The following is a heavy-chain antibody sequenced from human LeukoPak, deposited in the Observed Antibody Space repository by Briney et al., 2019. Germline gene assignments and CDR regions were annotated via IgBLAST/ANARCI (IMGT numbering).Heavy chain of an antibody. Sequence: PGGSLRLSCAASGFTFSNYYMSWIRQAPGKGLEWVSYISSSGSNIYYADSVKGRFTISRDNAKNSLYLQMNSLRAEDTAVYYCAIDLSGGYSSGWYSYLVCWGQGTLVTVSS. V-gene: IGHV3-11*01. CDR3: AIDLSGGYSSGWYSYLVC. J-gene: IGHJ4*02. D-gene: IGHD6-19*01. CDR2: ISSSGSNI. CDR1: GFTFSNYY.